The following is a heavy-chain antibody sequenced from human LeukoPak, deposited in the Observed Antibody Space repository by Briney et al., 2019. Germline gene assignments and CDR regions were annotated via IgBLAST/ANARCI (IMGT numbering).Heavy chain of an antibody. Sequence: ASVKVSCKASGYTFTSYDINWVRQATGQGLEWMGWMNPNSGNTGYAQKFQGRVTMTRNTSISTAYMELSSLRSEDMGVYYCARGRWVATNQAYYFDDWGQGTLVTVSS. CDR1: GYTFTSYD. CDR3: ARGRWVATNQAYYFDD. J-gene: IGHJ4*02. D-gene: IGHD5-12*01. V-gene: IGHV1-8*01. CDR2: MNPNSGNT.